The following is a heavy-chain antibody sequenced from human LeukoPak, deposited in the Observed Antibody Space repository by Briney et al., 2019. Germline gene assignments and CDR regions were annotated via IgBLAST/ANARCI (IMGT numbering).Heavy chain of an antibody. CDR3: ARVATIFGVAIDY. CDR1: GYTFTGYY. CDR2: INPNSGGT. Sequence: GASVKVSCKASGYTFTGYYMHWVRQAPGQGLEWMGWINPNSGGTNYAQKFQGRVTMTRDTSISTAYMELSRLRSDDTAVYYCARVATIFGVAIDYWGQGTLVTVSS. V-gene: IGHV1-2*02. D-gene: IGHD3-3*01. J-gene: IGHJ4*02.